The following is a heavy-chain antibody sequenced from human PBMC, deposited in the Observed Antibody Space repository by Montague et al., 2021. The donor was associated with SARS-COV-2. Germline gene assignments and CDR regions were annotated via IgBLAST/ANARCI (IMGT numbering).Heavy chain of an antibody. Sequence: SLRLSCAASGFTFSSYAMHWLRQAPGKGLEWVAVISYDGSNKYYADSVKGRFTISRDNSKNTLYLQMNSLRAEDTAVYYRARVHSGSYYGFVDYWGQGTLVTVST. D-gene: IGHD1-26*01. CDR1: GFTFSSYA. V-gene: IGHV3-30*04. CDR2: ISYDGSNK. CDR3: ARVHSGSYYGFVDY. J-gene: IGHJ4*02.